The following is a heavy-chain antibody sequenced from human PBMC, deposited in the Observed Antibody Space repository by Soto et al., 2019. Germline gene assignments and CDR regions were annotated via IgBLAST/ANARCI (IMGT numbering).Heavy chain of an antibody. D-gene: IGHD3-3*01. CDR3: ARGIAFFGVKNLGWHFDI. J-gene: IGHJ2*01. V-gene: IGHV1-3*01. Sequence: QVQLVQSGAEVKKPGASVKVSCKASGYTFTNNAIHWVRQAPGQRLEWLGWITPGNGDTKYSQNFQGRVTITRDTSATTAYMELTRLTPEYTAVDYCARGIAFFGVKNLGWHFDIWGRGTQVTVAS. CDR2: ITPGNGDT. CDR1: GYTFTNNA.